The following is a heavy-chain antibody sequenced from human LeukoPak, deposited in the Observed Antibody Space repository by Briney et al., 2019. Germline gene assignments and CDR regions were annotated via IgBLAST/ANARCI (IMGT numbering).Heavy chain of an antibody. CDR2: ITGSGGNT. J-gene: IGHJ4*02. Sequence: GGSLRLSCAASGFTFSNYAMSWVRQAPGKGLEWVSAITGSGGNTYYADSVKGRFTISRDNSKDTVFLQMNSLRAEDTAVYYCAKWGDYDVLTGYYVSDYWGQGTLVTVSS. D-gene: IGHD3-9*01. CDR3: AKWGDYDVLTGYYVSDY. V-gene: IGHV3-23*01. CDR1: GFTFSNYA.